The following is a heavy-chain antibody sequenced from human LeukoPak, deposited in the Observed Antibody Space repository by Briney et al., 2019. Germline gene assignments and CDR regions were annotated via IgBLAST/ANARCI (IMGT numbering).Heavy chain of an antibody. Sequence: SETLSLTCTVSGGSISSYYWSWIRQPPGKGLEWIGYIYYSGSTNYSPSLKSRVTISVDTSKNQFSLKLSSVTAADTAVYYCARGYSSSWYWFDYWGQGTLVTVSS. V-gene: IGHV4-59*01. CDR1: GGSISSYY. D-gene: IGHD6-13*01. CDR2: IYYSGST. J-gene: IGHJ4*02. CDR3: ARGYSSSWYWFDY.